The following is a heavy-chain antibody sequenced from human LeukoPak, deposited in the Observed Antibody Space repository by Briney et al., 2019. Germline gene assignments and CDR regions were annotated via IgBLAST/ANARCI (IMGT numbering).Heavy chain of an antibody. D-gene: IGHD2-2*01. CDR3: ARRYCSSTSCLLDY. CDR2: ISSTSGSTI. Sequence: GGSLRLSCAASGFTFSSYEMNWVRQAPGKGLEWVSYISSTSGSTIHYADSVKGRFTISRDNAKNSLYLQMNSLRAEDTAVYYCARRYCSSTSCLLDYWGQGTLVTVSP. V-gene: IGHV3-48*03. J-gene: IGHJ4*02. CDR1: GFTFSSYE.